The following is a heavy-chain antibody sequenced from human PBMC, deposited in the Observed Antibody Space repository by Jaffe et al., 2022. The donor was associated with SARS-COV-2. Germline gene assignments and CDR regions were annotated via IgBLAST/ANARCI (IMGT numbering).Heavy chain of an antibody. CDR3: ARGSNIPFDY. J-gene: IGHJ4*02. Sequence: QVQLVESGGGVVQPGRSLRLSCAASGFTFSSYGMHWVRQAPGKGLEWVAVIWYDGSNKYYAESVKGRFTISRDNSKNTLYLQMNSLRVEDTAVYYCARGSNIPFDYWGQGALVTVSS. CDR1: GFTFSSYG. CDR2: IWYDGSNK. V-gene: IGHV3-33*01.